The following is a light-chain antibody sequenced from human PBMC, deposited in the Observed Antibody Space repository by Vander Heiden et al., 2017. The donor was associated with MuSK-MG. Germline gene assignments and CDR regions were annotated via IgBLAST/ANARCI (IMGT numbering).Light chain of an antibody. V-gene: IGLV2-8*01. CDR1: SRDVGGYNY. Sequence: QSALTEPPSASGSPGQSVTISCTGTSRDVGGYNYVAWYQQYPANAPNLLIYAVSNRPSGVPARFSGSKSGTTASLTVSGLQAEDEADYYCGSYAGSNNLVFGGGTNLTVL. J-gene: IGLJ2*01. CDR2: AVS. CDR3: GSYAGSNNLV.